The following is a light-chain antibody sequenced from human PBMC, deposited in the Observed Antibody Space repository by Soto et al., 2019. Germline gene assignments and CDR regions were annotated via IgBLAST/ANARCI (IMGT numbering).Light chain of an antibody. Sequence: DIQMTQSPSTLSASVGDRVTITCRASQSISSWLAWYQQKPGRAPKLLIYKASSLATGVPSRFRGSGSGTEFTLIISRLQPDDFASYYCQQYGSSSPWTFGQGTKVEIK. CDR2: KAS. V-gene: IGKV1-5*03. CDR3: QQYGSSSPWT. CDR1: QSISSW. J-gene: IGKJ1*01.